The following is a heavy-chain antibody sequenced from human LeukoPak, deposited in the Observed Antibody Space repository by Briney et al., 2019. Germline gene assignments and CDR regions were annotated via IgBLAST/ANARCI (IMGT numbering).Heavy chain of an antibody. CDR1: GYTFTSYD. D-gene: IGHD3-16*02. Sequence: ASVKVSCKASGYTFTSYDINWVRQATGQGLEWMGWMNPNSGNTGYAQKFQGRVTMTRNTSISTAYMELSSLRSEDTAVYYCARTYYDYVWGSYRPIDYWGQGTLVTVSS. J-gene: IGHJ4*02. V-gene: IGHV1-8*01. CDR2: MNPNSGNT. CDR3: ARTYYDYVWGSYRPIDY.